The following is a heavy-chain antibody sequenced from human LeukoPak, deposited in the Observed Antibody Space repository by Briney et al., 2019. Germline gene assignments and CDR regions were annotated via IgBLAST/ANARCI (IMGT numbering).Heavy chain of an antibody. Sequence: GGSLRLSCAASGFTVSSNYMSWVRQAPGKGLEWVSVIYSGGSTYYADSVKGRFTISRDNSKNTLYLQMNSLRAEDTAVYYCARGGYSYGYGTYYYGMDVWGQGTTATVSS. CDR2: IYSGGST. CDR1: GFTVSSNY. J-gene: IGHJ6*02. CDR3: ARGGYSYGYGTYYYGMDV. D-gene: IGHD5-18*01. V-gene: IGHV3-66*01.